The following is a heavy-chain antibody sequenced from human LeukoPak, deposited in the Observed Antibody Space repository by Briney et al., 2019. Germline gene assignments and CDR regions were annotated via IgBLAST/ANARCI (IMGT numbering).Heavy chain of an antibody. Sequence: GGSLRLSCAASGFTFSSYWMHWVRQAPGKGLVWVSRISSDGSSTSYADSVKGRFTISRDNAKNTLYLQMNSLRAEDTAVYYCARAPGYGAAYYFDYWGQGTLVTVSS. D-gene: IGHD1-1*01. V-gene: IGHV3-74*01. CDR2: ISSDGSST. J-gene: IGHJ4*02. CDR3: ARAPGYGAAYYFDY. CDR1: GFTFSSYW.